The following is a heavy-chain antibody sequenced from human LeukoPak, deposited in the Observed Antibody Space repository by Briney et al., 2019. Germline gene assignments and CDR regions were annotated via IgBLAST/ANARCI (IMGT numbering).Heavy chain of an antibody. CDR1: GFAFSTYG. CDR3: ANDWLVFDY. V-gene: IGHV3-23*01. D-gene: IGHD5-12*01. Sequence: GGSLGLSCAASGFAFSTYGLNWVRQAPGKGLEWVSSISGPGTSTYYADSVKGRFTISRDNSKNMLYLQMNSLRAEDTAVYYCANDWLVFDYWGQGTLVTVSS. CDR2: ISGPGTST. J-gene: IGHJ4*02.